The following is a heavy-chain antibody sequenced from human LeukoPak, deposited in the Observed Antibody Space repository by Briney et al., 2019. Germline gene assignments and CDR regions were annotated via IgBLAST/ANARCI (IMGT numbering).Heavy chain of an antibody. D-gene: IGHD6-6*01. V-gene: IGHV3-30-3*01. J-gene: IGHJ5*02. CDR1: GFTFSSYA. CDR2: ISYDGSNK. Sequence: GGSLRLSCAASGFTFSSYAMHWVRQAPGKGLEWVAVISYDGSNKYYADSVKGRFTISRDNSKNTLYLQMNSLRAEDTAVYYCARGSRIAARAPNWFDPWGQGTLVTVSS. CDR3: ARGSRIAARAPNWFDP.